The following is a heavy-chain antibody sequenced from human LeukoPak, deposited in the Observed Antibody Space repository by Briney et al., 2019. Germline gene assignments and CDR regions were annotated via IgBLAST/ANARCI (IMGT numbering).Heavy chain of an antibody. CDR3: ARGKYDFWSADNPPFGY. D-gene: IGHD3-3*01. CDR1: GYTFTGYY. CDR2: INPNSGGT. V-gene: IGHV1-2*02. Sequence: ASVKVSCKASGYTFTGYYMHWVRQAPGQGLEWMGWINPNSGGTNYAQKFQGKVTMTRDTSISTAYMELSRLRSDGTAVYYCARGKYDFWSADNPPFGYWGQGTLVTVSS. J-gene: IGHJ4*02.